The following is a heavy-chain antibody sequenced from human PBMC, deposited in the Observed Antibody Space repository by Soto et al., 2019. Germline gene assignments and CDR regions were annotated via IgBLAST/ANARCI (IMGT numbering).Heavy chain of an antibody. CDR3: ARDLADTAMVTYYYYYYGMDV. V-gene: IGHV1-3*01. CDR2: INAGNGNT. CDR1: GYTFTSYA. D-gene: IGHD5-18*01. J-gene: IGHJ6*02. Sequence: ASVKVSCKASGYTFTSYAMYWVRQAPGQRLEWMGWINAGNGNTKYSQKFQGRVTITRDTSASTAYMELSSLRSEDTAVYYCARDLADTAMVTYYYYYYGMDVWGQGTTVTVSS.